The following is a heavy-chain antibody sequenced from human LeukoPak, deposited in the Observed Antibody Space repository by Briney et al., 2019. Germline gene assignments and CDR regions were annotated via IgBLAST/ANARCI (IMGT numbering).Heavy chain of an antibody. CDR1: GGSISSYY. V-gene: IGHV4-59*08. CDR3: ARLPPYYYAFDI. J-gene: IGHJ3*02. CDR2: IYYRGST. D-gene: IGHD3-10*01. Sequence: PSETLSLTCTVSGGSISSYYWSWIRQPPGKGLEWIGYIYYRGSTNYIPSLESRVTISVDTSKNQFSLKLSSVPAADTAVYYCARLPPYYYAFDIWGPGTMVTVSS.